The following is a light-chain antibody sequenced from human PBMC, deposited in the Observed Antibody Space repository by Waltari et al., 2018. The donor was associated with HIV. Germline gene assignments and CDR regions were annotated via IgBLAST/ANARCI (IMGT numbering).Light chain of an antibody. V-gene: IGLV2-8*01. CDR3: SSYAGSATLA. CDR2: EVT. CDR1: SSDVGAYKH. J-gene: IGLJ2*01. Sequence: QSALTQPPSASGSPGQSVTISCTGTSSDVGAYKHVSWYQQRPGKAPKLMIYEVTKRPSGVPDRFSGSKSGNTASLTVSGLQAEDEADYYCSSYAGSATLAFGGGTKLTVL.